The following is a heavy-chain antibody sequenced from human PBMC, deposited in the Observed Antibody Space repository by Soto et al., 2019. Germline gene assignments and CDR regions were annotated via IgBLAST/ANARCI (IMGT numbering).Heavy chain of an antibody. V-gene: IGHV4-34*01. CDR2: INHSGST. D-gene: IGHD3-16*02. CDR1: GGSFSDFY. J-gene: IGHJ6*03. Sequence: TSDTLSLTCAVYGGSFSDFYWSRIRQPPGKGLEWIGEINHSGSTNYNPSLKSRVTISVDTSKNQFSLKLSSVTAADTAVYYCARRSFFYYYYYMDVWGKGTTVTVSS. CDR3: ARRSFFYYYYYMDV.